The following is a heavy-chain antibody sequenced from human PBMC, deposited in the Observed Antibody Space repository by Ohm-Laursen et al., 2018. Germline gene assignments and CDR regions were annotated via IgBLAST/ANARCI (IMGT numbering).Heavy chain of an antibody. Sequence: SLRLSCTASGFTFSSYSMNWVRQAPGKGLEWVSSISSSGSYIYYADSVKGRFTISRDNAKNSLYLQMNSLRAEDTAVYYCARGGEAYAQLNWFDPWGQGTLVTVSS. CDR2: ISSSGSYI. CDR3: ARGGEAYAQLNWFDP. D-gene: IGHD3-16*01. V-gene: IGHV3-21*01. CDR1: GFTFSSYS. J-gene: IGHJ5*02.